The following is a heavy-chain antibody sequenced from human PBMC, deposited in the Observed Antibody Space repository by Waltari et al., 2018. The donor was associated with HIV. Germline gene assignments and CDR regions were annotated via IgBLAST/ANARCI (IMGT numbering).Heavy chain of an antibody. D-gene: IGHD6-13*01. CDR2: ISDYKGNT. CDR1: GYTFTSYG. CDR3: ARTVSSWYGGWFDP. Sequence: QVQLVQSGAEVKKPGASVKVSCKASGYTFTSYGISWVRQAPGQGLEWMGWISDYKGNTNYAQKLQGRVTRTPDTSTSTAYMELRSLRSDDTAVYYCARTVSSWYGGWFDPWGQGTLITVSS. V-gene: IGHV1-18*01. J-gene: IGHJ5*02.